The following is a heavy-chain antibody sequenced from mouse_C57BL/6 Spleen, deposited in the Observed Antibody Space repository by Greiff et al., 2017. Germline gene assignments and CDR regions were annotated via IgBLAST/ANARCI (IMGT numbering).Heavy chain of an antibody. CDR2: IDPSDSYT. CDR1: GYTFTSYW. J-gene: IGHJ4*01. Sequence: QVQLQQPGAELVMPGASVKLSCKASGYTFTSYWMHWVKQRPGQGLEWIGEIDPSDSYTNYNQKFKGKSTLTVDKSSSTAYMQLSSLTSEDSAVYDCARFWEDYAMDDWGQGTSVTVSS. V-gene: IGHV1-69*01. CDR3: ARFWEDYAMDD. D-gene: IGHD4-1*01.